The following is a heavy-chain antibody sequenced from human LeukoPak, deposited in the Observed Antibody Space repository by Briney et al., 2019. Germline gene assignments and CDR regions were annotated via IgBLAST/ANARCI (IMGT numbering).Heavy chain of an antibody. V-gene: IGHV4-39*07. CDR1: GGSISSSSYY. CDR2: IYYSGST. Sequence: SETLSLTCTVSGGSISSSSYYWGWIRQPPGKGLEWIGSIYYSGSTYYNPSLKSRVTISVDTSKNQFSLKLSSVTAADTAVYYCARQLCSGGRCYNVPDYWGQGTLVTVSS. CDR3: ARQLCSGGRCYNVPDY. J-gene: IGHJ4*02. D-gene: IGHD2-15*01.